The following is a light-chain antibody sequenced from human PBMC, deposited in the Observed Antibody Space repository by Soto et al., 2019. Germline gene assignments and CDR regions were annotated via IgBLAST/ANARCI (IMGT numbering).Light chain of an antibody. J-gene: IGKJ5*01. CDR1: QSVSSN. CDR2: SAS. Sequence: EPVITQSPATLSVSPGERATLSCRASQSVSSNLAWYQQKPGQAPRLLIYSASTRATGIPPRFSGSGSGTESTLTISSLQSEDFAVYYCQQYNNWPPVTFGQGTRLEIK. CDR3: QQYNNWPPVT. V-gene: IGKV3-15*01.